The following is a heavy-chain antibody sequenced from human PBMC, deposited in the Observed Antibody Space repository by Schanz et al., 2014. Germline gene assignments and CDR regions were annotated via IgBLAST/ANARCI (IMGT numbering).Heavy chain of an antibody. J-gene: IGHJ4*02. CDR2: ISSTGIHT. CDR1: GFTFGENY. D-gene: IGHD1-26*01. V-gene: IGHV3-11*06. CDR3: ARDSGSHYLVDY. Sequence: VQLLESGGTVVQPGGSLRVSCASSGFTFGENYMHWIRQAPGKGLEWVSVISSTGIHTDYAESVKGRFTISRDNSRNTVYLQMSSLRAEDTAVYYCARDSGSHYLVDYWGQGSLVTVSS.